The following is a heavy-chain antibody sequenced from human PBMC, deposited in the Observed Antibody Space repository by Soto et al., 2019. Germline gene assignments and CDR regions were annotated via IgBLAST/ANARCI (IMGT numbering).Heavy chain of an antibody. V-gene: IGHV3-53*01. CDR2: IYSGGSK. CDR1: GFTVSSNY. J-gene: IGHJ6*02. CDR3: ASSSSWYDYYYAMDV. D-gene: IGHD6-13*01. Sequence: EVQLVESGGGLIQPGGSLRLSCAASGFTVSSNYMSWVRQAPGKGLEWVSVIYSGGSKYYVDSVKGRFTISRDNSKNTQYLQMNSLRAEHTAVYYCASSSSWYDYYYAMDVWGQGTTVTVSS.